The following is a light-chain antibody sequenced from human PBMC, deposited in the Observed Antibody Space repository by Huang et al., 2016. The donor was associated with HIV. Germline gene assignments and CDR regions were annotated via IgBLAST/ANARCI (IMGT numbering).Light chain of an antibody. CDR1: QSVSTY. Sequence: EIVLTQSPATLSLSPGERATLSCRASQSVSTYLAWYQQKPGQAPRLLMYDASSRATDITGRFSGSVSGTDFTLTIISLEHEDFAIYYCQGGFTFGPGTKVDFK. J-gene: IGKJ3*01. CDR2: DAS. V-gene: IGKV3-11*01. CDR3: QGGFT.